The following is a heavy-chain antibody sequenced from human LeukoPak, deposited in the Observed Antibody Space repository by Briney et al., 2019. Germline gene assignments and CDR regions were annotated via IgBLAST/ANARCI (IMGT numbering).Heavy chain of an antibody. J-gene: IGHJ6*04. D-gene: IGHD6-25*01. Sequence: PGRSLRLSCAASGFTLSSYGMHWVRQAPGKGLEWVAVIWYGGSNKYYADSVKGRFTISRDNSKNTLYLQMNSLRAEDTAVYSCARDPYSSGRGYYGMDVWGKGTTVTVSS. CDR3: ARDPYSSGRGYYGMDV. CDR2: IWYGGSNK. CDR1: GFTLSSYG. V-gene: IGHV3-33*01.